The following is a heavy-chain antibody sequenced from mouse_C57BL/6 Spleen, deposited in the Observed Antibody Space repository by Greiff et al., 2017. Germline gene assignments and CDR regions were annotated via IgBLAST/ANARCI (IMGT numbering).Heavy chain of an antibody. CDR2: IYPGSGST. V-gene: IGHV1-55*01. Sequence: VQLQQSGAELVKPGASVKMSCKASGYTFTSSWMTWVKQRPGQGLEWIGDIYPGSGSTNYNEKFKSKATLTVDTSSSTAYMQLSSLTSEDSAVYYCARRSPNWGYFDYRGQGTTRTVS. CDR1: GYTFTSSW. D-gene: IGHD4-1*01. J-gene: IGHJ2*01. CDR3: ARRSPNWGYFDY.